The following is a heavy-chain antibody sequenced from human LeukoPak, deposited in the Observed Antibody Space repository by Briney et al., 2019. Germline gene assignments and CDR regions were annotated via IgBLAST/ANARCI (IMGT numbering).Heavy chain of an antibody. D-gene: IGHD2-2*01. CDR3: ARERGYCSSTSCSILGQSRGFDY. V-gene: IGHV4-31*03. Sequence: SETLSLTCTVSGGSISSGGYYWSWIRQHPGKGLEWIGYIYYSGSTYYNPSLKSRVTISVDTSKNQFSLKLSSVTAADTAVYYRARERGYCSSTSCSILGQSRGFDYWGQGTLVTVSS. CDR1: GGSISSGGYY. J-gene: IGHJ4*02. CDR2: IYYSGST.